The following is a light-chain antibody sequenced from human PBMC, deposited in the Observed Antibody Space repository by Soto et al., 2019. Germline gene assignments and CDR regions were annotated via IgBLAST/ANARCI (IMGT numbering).Light chain of an antibody. V-gene: IGKV1-5*03. Sequence: TMQSLATLCAPEGERVAIHGRASQSISNWLAWYQQKPGKAPKLLIYKTSHLDSGVPSRFSGSGSGTDFSLTLTRLPRGAFATYYCQQCKSFSLTFGGGTKVDIK. J-gene: IGKJ4*01. CDR1: QSISNW. CDR3: QQCKSFSLT. CDR2: KTS.